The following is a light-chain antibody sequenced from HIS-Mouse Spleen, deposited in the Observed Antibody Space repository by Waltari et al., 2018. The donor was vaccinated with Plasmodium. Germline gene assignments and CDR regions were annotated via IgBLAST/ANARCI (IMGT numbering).Light chain of an antibody. Sequence: QSALTQPRSVSGSPGQSVTISCTGTSSDVGGYNYVSWYQQHPGKAPKLMIYDVSKRPSGVPDRFSCSQAGHTASLTISGLQAEDEADYYCCSYAGSYTLVFGGGTKLTVL. CDR3: CSYAGSYTLV. CDR2: DVS. J-gene: IGLJ2*01. V-gene: IGLV2-11*01. CDR1: SSDVGGYNY.